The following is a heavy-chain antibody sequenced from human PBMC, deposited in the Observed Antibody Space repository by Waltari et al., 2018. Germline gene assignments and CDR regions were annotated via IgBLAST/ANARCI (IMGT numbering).Heavy chain of an antibody. CDR1: GGSISSYY. J-gene: IGHJ4*02. D-gene: IGHD6-13*01. V-gene: IGHV4-59*01. Sequence: QVQLQESGPGLVKPSETLSLTCTVSGGSISSYYWSWIRQPPGKGLEWIGYIYYSGSTNYHPSLKSRVTISVETSKNQFSRKLSSVTAADTAVYYCARAYSSSWYSFDYWGQGTLVTVSS. CDR3: ARAYSSSWYSFDY. CDR2: IYYSGST.